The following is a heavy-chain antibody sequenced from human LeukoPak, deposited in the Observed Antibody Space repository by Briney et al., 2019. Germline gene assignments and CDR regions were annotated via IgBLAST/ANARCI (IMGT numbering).Heavy chain of an antibody. V-gene: IGHV3-66*01. CDR2: IYSGGST. CDR1: GFTFDDYA. Sequence: GRSLRLSCAASGFTFDDYAMHWVRQAPGKGLEWVSVIYSGGSTYYADSVKGRFTISRDNSKNTLYLQMNSLRAEDTAVYYCARLVVVAANNWFDPWGQGTLVTVSS. J-gene: IGHJ5*02. D-gene: IGHD2-15*01. CDR3: ARLVVVAANNWFDP.